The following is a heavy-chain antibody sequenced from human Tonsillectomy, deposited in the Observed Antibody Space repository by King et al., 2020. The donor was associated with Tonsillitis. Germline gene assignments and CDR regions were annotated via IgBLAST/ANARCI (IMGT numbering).Heavy chain of an antibody. CDR1: GGSFSDYS. D-gene: IGHD6-19*01. Sequence: VQLQQWGAGLLKPSETLSLTCAVYGGSFSDYSWSWIRQPPGKGLEWIGEINHTGNTNYNPSLKSRVTMSVDTSKNQFSLKLSSLTAADTAVYYCARHHSSGWYYFDYWGQGTQATVSS. CDR2: INHTGNT. J-gene: IGHJ4*02. V-gene: IGHV4-34*01. CDR3: ARHHSSGWYYFDY.